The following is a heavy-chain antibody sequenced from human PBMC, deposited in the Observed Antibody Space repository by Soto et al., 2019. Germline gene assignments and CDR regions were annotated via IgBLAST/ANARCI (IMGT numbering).Heavy chain of an antibody. CDR3: ARQPCGAATVTSVINWFDP. CDR1: GGSISSSSSY. V-gene: IGHV4-39*01. Sequence: QLQLQESGPGLVKPSETLSLTCTVSGGSISSSSSYWGWIRQPPGKGLEWIGYIYYSGSTNYNPSLKSRVPISVDTSKNQFSLKLNSVTAADTAVYYCARQPCGAATVTSVINWFDPWGQGALVTVSS. J-gene: IGHJ5*02. CDR2: IYYSGST. D-gene: IGHD4-17*01.